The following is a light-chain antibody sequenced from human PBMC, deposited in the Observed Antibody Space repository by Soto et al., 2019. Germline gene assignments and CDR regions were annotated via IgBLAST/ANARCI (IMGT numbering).Light chain of an antibody. Sequence: DIVMTQSPLSLPVTPGEPASMSCRSSQSLLYSNGYSYLDWYLQKPGQSPQLLIYLGSNRASGVPDRFSGSGSGTDFTLKISRVEAEDVGIYYCMQALQTPATFGPGTKVDIK. J-gene: IGKJ3*01. CDR2: LGS. CDR3: MQALQTPAT. CDR1: QSLLYSNGYSY. V-gene: IGKV2-28*01.